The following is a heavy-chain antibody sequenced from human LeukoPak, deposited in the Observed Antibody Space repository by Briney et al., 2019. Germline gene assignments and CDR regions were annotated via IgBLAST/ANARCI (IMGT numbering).Heavy chain of an antibody. V-gene: IGHV5-51*01. D-gene: IGHD3-22*01. Sequence: GESLKISCKGSGYSFTSYWIGWVRQMPGKGLEWMGIIYPGDSDTRYSPSFQGQVTISADKSISTAYLQWSSLQASDTAMYYCARQPRSKPYYYDSSDYWGQGTLVTVSS. CDR2: IYPGDSDT. J-gene: IGHJ4*02. CDR3: ARQPRSKPYYYDSSDY. CDR1: GYSFTSYW.